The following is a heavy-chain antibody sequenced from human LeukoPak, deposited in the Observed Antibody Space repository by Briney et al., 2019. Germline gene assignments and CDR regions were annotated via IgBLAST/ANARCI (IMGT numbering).Heavy chain of an antibody. Sequence: PGGSLRLSCAASGFTFSSYAMRWVRQAPGKGLEWVSAISGSGGSTYYADSVKGRFTISRDNSKNTLYLQMNSLRAEDTAVYYCAKVGSGYYRLFDYWGQGTLVTVSS. CDR2: ISGSGGST. V-gene: IGHV3-23*01. CDR3: AKVGSGYYRLFDY. D-gene: IGHD3-22*01. J-gene: IGHJ4*02. CDR1: GFTFSSYA.